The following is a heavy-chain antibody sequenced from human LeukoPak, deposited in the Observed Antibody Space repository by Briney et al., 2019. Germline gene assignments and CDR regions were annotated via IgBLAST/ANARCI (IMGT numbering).Heavy chain of an antibody. V-gene: IGHV3-23*01. CDR2: ISGSGGST. J-gene: IGHJ4*02. D-gene: IGHD2-15*01. CDR1: GFTFSSYA. Sequence: PGGSLRLSCAASGFTFSSYAMSWVRQAPGKRLEWVSAISGSGGSTYYADSVKGRFTISRDNSKNTLYLQMNSLRAEDTAVYYCALPGSRGYCSGGSCRPGAFDYWGQGTLVTVSS. CDR3: ALPGSRGYCSGGSCRPGAFDY.